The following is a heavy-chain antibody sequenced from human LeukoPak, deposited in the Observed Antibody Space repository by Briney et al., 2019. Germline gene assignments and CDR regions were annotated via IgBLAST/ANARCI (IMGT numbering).Heavy chain of an antibody. D-gene: IGHD3-22*01. Sequence: SETLSLTCTVSGGSISSGGYYWSWIRQHPGKGLEWIGYIYYSGSTYYNPSLKSRVTISVDTSKNQFSLKLSSVTAADTAVYYCARDRGYYYDSSGYSDDAFDIWGQGTTVTVSS. V-gene: IGHV4-31*03. CDR1: GGSISSGGYY. J-gene: IGHJ3*02. CDR2: IYYSGST. CDR3: ARDRGYYYDSSGYSDDAFDI.